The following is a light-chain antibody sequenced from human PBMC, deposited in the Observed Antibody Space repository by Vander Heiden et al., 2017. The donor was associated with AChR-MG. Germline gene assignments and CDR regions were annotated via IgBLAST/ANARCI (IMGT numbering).Light chain of an antibody. J-gene: IGKJ1*01. CDR2: GTS. Sequence: IQLPQSPSSLSSSVGDRVTITCRASQSKRTYLNWYQQKPGKAPNLLIYGTSTVQSGVPSRFSGSGSGTDFTLTISRLQPEDVATYYCQQCDSPPVTFGQGTRVEIK. V-gene: IGKV1-39*01. CDR1: QSKRTY. CDR3: QQCDSPPVT.